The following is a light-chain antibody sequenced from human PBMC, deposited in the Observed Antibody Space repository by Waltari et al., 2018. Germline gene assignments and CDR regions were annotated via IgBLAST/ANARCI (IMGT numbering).Light chain of an antibody. V-gene: IGKV3-15*01. CDR3: QHYNKWPPWT. CDR1: QSVNDN. Sequence: EVVMTQSPATLSVSPGESVTLSCRASQSVNDNLAWFQQEVGQAPRLPIYGVSSRATGIPARFSGTGSGTDFTLHITSLQAEDFAVYYCQHYNKWPPWTFGQGTKVEFK. CDR2: GVS. J-gene: IGKJ1*01.